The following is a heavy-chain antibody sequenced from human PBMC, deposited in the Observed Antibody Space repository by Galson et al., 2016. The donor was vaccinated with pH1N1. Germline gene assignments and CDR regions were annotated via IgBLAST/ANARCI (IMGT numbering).Heavy chain of an antibody. J-gene: IGHJ4*02. V-gene: IGHV3-7*01. CDR1: GFNFCNYW. CDR3: ARRYFDY. Sequence: SLRLSCAASGFNFCNYWMQWVRQAPGKGLQWVANINQDGDKKYYVGSVEGRFTISRDNAKNSLYLQMNNLRDEDTAMYFCARRYFDYWGQGALVTVSS. D-gene: IGHD3-9*01. CDR2: INQDGDKK.